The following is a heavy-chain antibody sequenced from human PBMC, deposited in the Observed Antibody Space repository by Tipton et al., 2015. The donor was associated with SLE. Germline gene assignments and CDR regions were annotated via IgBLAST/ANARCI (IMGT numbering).Heavy chain of an antibody. Sequence: TLSLTCSVPDGSISNYYWNWIRQTPGKALEWIGYIHDSGYNHFNPSLKSRITMSVERSKNQFSLKMSFVTAADTAVYYCARWSTGWNSFDYWGQGTLVTVSS. J-gene: IGHJ4*02. CDR1: DGSISNYY. V-gene: IGHV4-59*01. CDR3: ARWSTGWNSFDY. CDR2: IHDSGYN. D-gene: IGHD1/OR15-1a*01.